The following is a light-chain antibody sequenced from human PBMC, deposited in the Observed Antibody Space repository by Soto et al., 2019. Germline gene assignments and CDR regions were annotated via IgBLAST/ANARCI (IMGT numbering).Light chain of an antibody. V-gene: IGLV2-14*01. CDR2: DVN. Sequence: QSVLTQPASVSGSPGQSIPISCTGTSSDVGAYNYVSWYQQHPGKAPKPIIYDVNIRPSGVSNRFSGSKSGNTASLTISGLQAEDEADYYCTSWTTSTTMKFGGGTKLTVL. CDR3: TSWTTSTTMK. J-gene: IGLJ2*01. CDR1: SSDVGAYNY.